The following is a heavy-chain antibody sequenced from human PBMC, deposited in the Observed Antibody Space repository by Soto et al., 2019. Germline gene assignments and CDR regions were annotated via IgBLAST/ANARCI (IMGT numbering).Heavy chain of an antibody. V-gene: IGHV4-34*01. D-gene: IGHD3-10*01. CDR3: ARGRATRGLLWFGELSPRVDP. CDR2: INHSGST. Sequence: SETLSLTCAVYGGSFSGYYWSWIRQPPGKGLEWIGEINHSGSTNYNPSLKSRVTISVDTSKNQFSLKLSSVTAADTAVYYCARGRATRGLLWFGELSPRVDPWGQGTLVTVSS. CDR1: GGSFSGYY. J-gene: IGHJ5*02.